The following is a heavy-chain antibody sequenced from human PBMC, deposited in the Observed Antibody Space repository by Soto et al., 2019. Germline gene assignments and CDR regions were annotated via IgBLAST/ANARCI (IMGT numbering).Heavy chain of an antibody. D-gene: IGHD1-7*01. V-gene: IGHV3-30*18. J-gene: IGHJ6*02. Sequence: GGSLRLSCASSGFTLSSYGMHWVRQAPGKGLEWVAVISYDGSNKYYADSVKGRFTISRDNSKNTLYLQMSSLKPEDTAVYYCAKDTELQAYYCYYGMDVWGQGTAVTVSS. CDR2: ISYDGSNK. CDR1: GFTLSSYG. CDR3: AKDTELQAYYCYYGMDV.